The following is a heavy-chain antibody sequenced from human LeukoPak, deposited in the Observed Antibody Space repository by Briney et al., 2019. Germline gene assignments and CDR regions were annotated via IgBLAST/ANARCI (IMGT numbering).Heavy chain of an antibody. CDR3: ARDFDYGDYGGDY. J-gene: IGHJ4*02. CDR1: GFTFSSYW. CDR2: IKQDGSEK. V-gene: IGHV3-7*01. D-gene: IGHD4-17*01. Sequence: GGSLRLSCAASGFTFSSYWMSWVRQAPGKGLEWVANIKQDGSEKYYVDSVKGRFTISRDNAKNSLYLQMNSLRAEDTAVYYCARDFDYGDYGGDYWGQGTLVTVSS.